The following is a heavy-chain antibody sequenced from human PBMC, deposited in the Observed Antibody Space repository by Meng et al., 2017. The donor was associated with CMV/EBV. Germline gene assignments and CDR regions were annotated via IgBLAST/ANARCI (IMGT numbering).Heavy chain of an antibody. CDR1: GFTFSSYW. CDR2: IKQDGSEK. J-gene: IGHJ6*02. Sequence: GESLKISCAASGFTFSSYWMSWVRQAPGKGLEWVANIKQDGSEKYYVDSVKGRFTISRDNAKNSLYLQMNSLRAVDTAVYYCARDPDGSSLYYYYYYGMDVWGQGTTVTVSS. CDR3: ARDPDGSSLYYYYYYGMDV. V-gene: IGHV3-7*01. D-gene: IGHD3-10*01.